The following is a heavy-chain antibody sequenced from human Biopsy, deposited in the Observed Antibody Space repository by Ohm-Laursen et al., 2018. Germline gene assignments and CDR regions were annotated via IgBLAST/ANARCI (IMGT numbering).Heavy chain of an antibody. Sequence: SLRLSCAASGFTVSSTCMSWVRQAPGKGLEWVSLISWDGSTTYYADSVKGRFTISRDNSKNSLYLQMNSLRAEDTALYYCARAFRGQYFYYYYGMDVWGQGTTVTVSS. V-gene: IGHV3-43D*04. CDR3: ARAFRGQYFYYYYGMDV. CDR1: GFTVSSTC. CDR2: ISWDGSTT. D-gene: IGHD3-9*01. J-gene: IGHJ6*02.